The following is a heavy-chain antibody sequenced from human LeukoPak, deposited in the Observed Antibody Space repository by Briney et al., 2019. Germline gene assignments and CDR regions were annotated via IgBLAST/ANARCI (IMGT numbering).Heavy chain of an antibody. D-gene: IGHD7-27*01. V-gene: IGHV1-58*02. J-gene: IGHJ4*02. Sequence: SVKVSCKASGFIFSSSTMQWVRQARGQRLEWIGWIVVGSGNTNYAHKFQERLTITRDMSTSTAYMELSSLRSEDTAVYYCAADLGLGTYHVGYGLAEEDCWGQGTLVTVSS. CDR2: IVVGSGNT. CDR3: AADLGLGTYHVGYGLAEEDC. CDR1: GFIFSSST.